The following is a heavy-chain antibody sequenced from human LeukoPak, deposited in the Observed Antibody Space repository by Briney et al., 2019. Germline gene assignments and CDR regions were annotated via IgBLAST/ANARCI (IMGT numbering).Heavy chain of an antibody. J-gene: IGHJ4*02. Sequence: PSETLSLTCTVSGVSISSYYWSWIRQPPGKGLEWIGYIYYSGSTNYNPSLKSRVTISVDTSKNQFSLKLSSVTAADTAVYYCARDVGATPGYFDYWGQGTLVTVSS. V-gene: IGHV4-59*01. D-gene: IGHD1-26*01. CDR1: GVSISSYY. CDR3: ARDVGATPGYFDY. CDR2: IYYSGST.